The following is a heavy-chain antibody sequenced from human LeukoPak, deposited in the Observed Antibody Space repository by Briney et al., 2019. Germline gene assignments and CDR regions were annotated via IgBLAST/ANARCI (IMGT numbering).Heavy chain of an antibody. CDR2: ISNDGSNK. J-gene: IGHJ6*02. CDR3: ARDSRVLWFGELFPPNYGMDV. V-gene: IGHV3-30*04. Sequence: GGSLRLSCAASGFTFSGYAMHWVRQAPGKGLEWVAVISNDGSNKYYADSVKVRFTISRDNSKNTLYLQMHSLRGEDTAVDYCARDSRVLWFGELFPPNYGMDVWGQGTMVTVSS. CDR1: GFTFSGYA. D-gene: IGHD3-10*01.